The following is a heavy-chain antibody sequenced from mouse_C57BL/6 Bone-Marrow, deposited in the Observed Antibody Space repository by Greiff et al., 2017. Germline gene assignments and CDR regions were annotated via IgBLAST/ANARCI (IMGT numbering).Heavy chain of an antibody. CDR1: GFTFSDYG. V-gene: IGHV5-17*01. Sequence: EVKLVESGGGLVKPGGSLKLSCAASGFTFSDYGMHWVRQAPEKGLEWVAYISSGSSTIYYADTVKGPFTISRDNAKNTLFLQMTSLRSEDTAMYYCARSGFYYGYFDYWGQGTTLTVSS. D-gene: IGHD2-1*01. J-gene: IGHJ2*01. CDR2: ISSGSSTI. CDR3: ARSGFYYGYFDY.